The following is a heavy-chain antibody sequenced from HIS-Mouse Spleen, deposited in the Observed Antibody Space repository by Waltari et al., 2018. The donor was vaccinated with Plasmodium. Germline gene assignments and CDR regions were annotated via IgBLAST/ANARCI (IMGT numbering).Heavy chain of an antibody. CDR1: GFTFRSYW. D-gene: IGHD6-13*01. V-gene: IGHV3-7*01. CDR2: IKKDGSEK. J-gene: IGHJ2*01. Sequence: EVQLVESGGGLVQPGGSLRLSCAAYGFTFRSYWMSWVRQAPGKGLEWVANIKKDGSEKYYVDSVKGRFTISRDNAKNSLYLQMNSLRAEDTAVYYCASSWYWYFDLWGRGTLVTVSS. CDR3: ASSWYWYFDL.